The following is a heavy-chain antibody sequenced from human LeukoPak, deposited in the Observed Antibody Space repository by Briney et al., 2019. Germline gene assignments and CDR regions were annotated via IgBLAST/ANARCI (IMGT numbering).Heavy chain of an antibody. V-gene: IGHV1-24*01. Sequence: ASVKVSCKVSGYTLTELSMHWVRQAPGKGLEWMGGFDPEDGETIDAQKFPGRGTITRNTSISTAYMELSSLRSEDTAVYDCARGRERFLEWLLYSYYYMDVWGKGTTVTVSS. CDR3: ARGRERFLEWLLYSYYYMDV. CDR2: FDPEDGET. J-gene: IGHJ6*03. D-gene: IGHD3-3*01. CDR1: GYTLTELS.